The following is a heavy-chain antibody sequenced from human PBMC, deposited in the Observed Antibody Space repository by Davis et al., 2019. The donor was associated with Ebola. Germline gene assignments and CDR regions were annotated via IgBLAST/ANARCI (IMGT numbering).Heavy chain of an antibody. V-gene: IGHV5-51*01. J-gene: IGHJ6*02. D-gene: IGHD2/OR15-2a*01. CDR1: GYTFSTYW. CDR3: ARLPRGYFDQGYGLDV. Sequence: ESLKISCQSSGYTFSTYWIAWVRQLPGKGLEWMGLIYPGDSETSYSPSFQGQVTISVDKSLSITYLQWSTLKASDTAMYYCARLPRGYFDQGYGLDVWGQGTTVTVSS. CDR2: IYPGDSET.